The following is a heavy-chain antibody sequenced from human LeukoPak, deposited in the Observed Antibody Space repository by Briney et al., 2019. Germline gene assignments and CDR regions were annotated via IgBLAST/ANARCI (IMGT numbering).Heavy chain of an antibody. Sequence: EALNISWQGSGYSFTRYWLLWVREVPGKSQGWMGIIYPGESDTRLSPSFQGQVTIYADKYISTAYLQWSSLKASDTAIYYCARPIWFGEAFDRWGQGTLVTVSS. D-gene: IGHD3-10*01. J-gene: IGHJ5*02. CDR3: ARPIWFGEAFDR. CDR2: IYPGESDT. CDR1: GYSFTRYW. V-gene: IGHV5-51*01.